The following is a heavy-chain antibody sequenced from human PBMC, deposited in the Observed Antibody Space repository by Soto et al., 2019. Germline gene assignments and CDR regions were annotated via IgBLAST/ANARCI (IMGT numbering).Heavy chain of an antibody. CDR2: IDPSDSYT. J-gene: IGHJ6*02. Sequence: PGESLKISCQGSGYSFTSYWIRWVRQMPGKGLEWMGRIDPSDSYTNYNPSFQGHVTISADKSISTAYLQWSSLKASDTSMYYCARHEIFGVVTYGMDVWGQGTTVTVSS. CDR3: ARHEIFGVVTYGMDV. D-gene: IGHD3-3*01. CDR1: GYSFTSYW. V-gene: IGHV5-10-1*01.